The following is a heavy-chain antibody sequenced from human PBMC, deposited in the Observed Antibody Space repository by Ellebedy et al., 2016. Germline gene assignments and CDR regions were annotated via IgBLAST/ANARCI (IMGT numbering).Heavy chain of an antibody. J-gene: IGHJ3*02. CDR3: ARKRTNWGYPQSPLDI. D-gene: IGHD7-27*01. CDR2: IKEDGSEN. CDR1: GFTFSDYW. Sequence: GESLKISCAASGFTFSDYWMSWVRQAPGKGLEWVADIKEDGSENSYVDSVKGRFTISRDNAKISLYLQMNSLRAEDPAVYYCARKRTNWGYPQSPLDIWGQGTMVTVSS. V-gene: IGHV3-7*01.